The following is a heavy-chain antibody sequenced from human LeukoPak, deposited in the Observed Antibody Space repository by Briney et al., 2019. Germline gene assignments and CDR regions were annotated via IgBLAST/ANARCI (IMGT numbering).Heavy chain of an antibody. V-gene: IGHV1-69*05. J-gene: IGHJ4*02. CDR3: AIRGYSYGFEIDY. Sequence: SVKVSCKASGGTFSSYAISWVRQAPGQGLEWMGGIIPIFGTANYAQKFQGRVTITTDESTSTAYMELSSLRSEDTAVYYCAIRGYSYGFEIDYWGQGTLVTISS. CDR1: GGTFSSYA. CDR2: IIPIFGTA. D-gene: IGHD5-18*01.